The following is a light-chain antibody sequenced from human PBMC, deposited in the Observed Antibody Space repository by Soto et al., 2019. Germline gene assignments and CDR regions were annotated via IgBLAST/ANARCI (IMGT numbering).Light chain of an antibody. J-gene: IGLJ1*01. CDR1: SSNIRAVYD. V-gene: IGLV1-40*01. Sequence: QSVLTQPPSVSGAPGQRVTISCTGSSSNIRAVYDLHWYQQLPGTAPNLLIYGNSNRPSVVPDRFSGSKSGTSASLAITGLQAEDEADYYCQSYDSSLSVYYVFGTGTKVTVL. CDR3: QSYDSSLSVYYV. CDR2: GNS.